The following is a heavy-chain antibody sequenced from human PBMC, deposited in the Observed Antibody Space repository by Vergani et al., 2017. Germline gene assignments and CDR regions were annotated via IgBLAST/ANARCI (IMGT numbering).Heavy chain of an antibody. CDR1: GTSVSSGTHY. D-gene: IGHD6-19*01. V-gene: IGHV4-61*02. J-gene: IGHJ3*01. CDR2: IYTSGST. Sequence: QVQLQESGPGLVRPSETLSLTCSVSGTSVSSGTHYWNWIRQPADKTLEWIGQIYTSGSTDYNPTLRSRITLSLVRSTNQVSLKVSSVTAADTAVYFCARDTAVADDVFDLWGQGTLVSVSA. CDR3: ARDTAVADDVFDL.